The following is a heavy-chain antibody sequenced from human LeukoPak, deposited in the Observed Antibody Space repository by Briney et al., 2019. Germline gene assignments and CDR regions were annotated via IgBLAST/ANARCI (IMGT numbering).Heavy chain of an antibody. CDR1: GDSVSSNSAA. V-gene: IGHV6-1*01. CDR3: ARGHYDILTGYYEDNWFDP. CDR2: TYYRSKWYN. J-gene: IGHJ5*02. Sequence: SQTLSLTCAISGDSVSSNSAAWNWIRQPPSRGLEWLGRTYYRSKWYNDYAVSVKSRITINPDTSKNQFSLQLNSVTPEDTVVYYCARGHYDILTGYYEDNWFDPWGQGTLVTVSS. D-gene: IGHD3-9*01.